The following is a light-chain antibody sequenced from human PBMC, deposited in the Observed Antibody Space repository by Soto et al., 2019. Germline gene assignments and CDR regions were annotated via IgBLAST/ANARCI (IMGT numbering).Light chain of an antibody. V-gene: IGKV3-20*01. J-gene: IGKJ5*01. CDR3: QRKGSSPPIK. Sequence: IVLTQSPGTLSLSPGERATLSCRASQSVSSSYLAWYQQKPGQAPRLLIYGASSRATGIPDRFSGSGSGAHFALTICILEAENMAGNYCQRKGSSPPIKFDQGTRLEIK. CDR2: GAS. CDR1: QSVSSSY.